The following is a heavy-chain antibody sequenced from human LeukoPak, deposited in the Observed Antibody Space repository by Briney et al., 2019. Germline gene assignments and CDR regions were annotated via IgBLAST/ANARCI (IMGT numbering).Heavy chain of an antibody. Sequence: ASVKVSCKASGYTFISYFIHWVRQAPGQGLEWMGIINPSGGSTRYAQKFQGRVTMTRDTSTSTVYMEMSSLRSEGTAVYYCARSGGDAIRPFDYWGQGTLVTVS. CDR1: GYTFISYF. CDR2: INPSGGST. V-gene: IGHV1-46*01. D-gene: IGHD2-21*02. CDR3: ARSGGDAIRPFDY. J-gene: IGHJ4*02.